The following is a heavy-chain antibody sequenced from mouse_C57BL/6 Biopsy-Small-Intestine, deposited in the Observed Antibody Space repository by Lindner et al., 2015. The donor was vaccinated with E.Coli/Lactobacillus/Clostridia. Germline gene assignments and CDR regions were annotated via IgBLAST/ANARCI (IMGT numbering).Heavy chain of an antibody. J-gene: IGHJ4*01. V-gene: IGHV1-83*01. CDR1: GYTFAAYD. CDR3: AGWGQLGSCTISGCPPSDY. Sequence: SVKVSCKASGYTFAAYDINWVRQAPGQGLEWIGWMNPNSGNTDCAQKFQGRIAMTRDTSISTAYMELTSLRSDDTAMYYCAGWGQLGSCTISGCPPSDYWGQGTLVTVSS. CDR2: MNPNSGNT. D-gene: IGHD1-1*02.